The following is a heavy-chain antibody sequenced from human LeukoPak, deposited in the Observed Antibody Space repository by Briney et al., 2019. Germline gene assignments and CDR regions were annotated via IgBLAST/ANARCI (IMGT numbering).Heavy chain of an antibody. CDR3: ARDSGEDFDY. CDR1: AGSISSGGYY. Sequence: PSETLSLTCTVSAGSISSGGYYWSWIRQHPGKGLEWIGYIYHDGSAYYNPSLKSRITISVDTSKNQFSLKLSSVTAADAAVYYCARDSGEDFDYWGQGTLVTVSS. J-gene: IGHJ4*02. V-gene: IGHV4-31*03. D-gene: IGHD3-10*01. CDR2: IYHDGSA.